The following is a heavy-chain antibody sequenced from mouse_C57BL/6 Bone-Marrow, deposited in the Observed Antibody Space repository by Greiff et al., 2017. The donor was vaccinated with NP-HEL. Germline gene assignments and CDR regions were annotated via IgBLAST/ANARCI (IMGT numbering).Heavy chain of an antibody. J-gene: IGHJ4*01. CDR3: ARRDYGSSEDYYAMDY. CDR1: GYTFTSYG. CDR2: IYPRSGNT. Sequence: QVQLQQSGAELARPGASVTLSCKASGYTFTSYGISWVKQRTGQGLEWIGEIYPRSGNTYYNEKFQGKATLTADKSSSTAYMELRSLTSEDSAVYFCARRDYGSSEDYYAMDYWGQGTSVTVSS. V-gene: IGHV1-81*01. D-gene: IGHD1-1*01.